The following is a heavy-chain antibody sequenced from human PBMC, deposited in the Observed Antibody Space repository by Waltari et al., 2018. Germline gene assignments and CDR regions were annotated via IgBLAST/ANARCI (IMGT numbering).Heavy chain of an antibody. CDR1: GGSFSGYY. Sequence: QVQLQQWGAGLLKPSETLSLTCAVYGGSFSGYYWSWIRQPPGKGLEWIGEINHRGRTNDNPYLKSGGTRSVDTAKNQFAVKLSSVTAADTAVYYWFAGTTRNYYYYYMDVWGKGTTVTVSS. J-gene: IGHJ6*03. V-gene: IGHV4-34*01. CDR3: FAGTTRNYYYYYMDV. CDR2: INHRGRT. D-gene: IGHD1-7*01.